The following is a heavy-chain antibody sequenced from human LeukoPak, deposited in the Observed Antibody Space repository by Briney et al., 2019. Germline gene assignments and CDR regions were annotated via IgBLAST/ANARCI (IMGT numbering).Heavy chain of an antibody. CDR3: ARAPSEIGGYYPEYFRH. Sequence: PGGSLSLSCAASGFTFSSYWMHWVRHAPGKGLEWVSRIKSDGKTNYADSVKGRFTISRDNAKNTVSLQMNSLRAEDTGVYYCARAPSEIGGYYPEYFRHWGQGTLVTVSS. CDR2: IKSDGKT. V-gene: IGHV3-74*01. J-gene: IGHJ1*01. CDR1: GFTFSSYW. D-gene: IGHD3-22*01.